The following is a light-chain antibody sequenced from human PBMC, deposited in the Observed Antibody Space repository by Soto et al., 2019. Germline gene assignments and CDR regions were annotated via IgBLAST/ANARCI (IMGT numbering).Light chain of an antibody. V-gene: IGLV1-44*01. CDR2: SNN. Sequence: QSVLTQPPSASGTPGQRVTISCSGSSSNIGSNTINWYQQLPGTAPKLLIYSNNQRPSGVPDRFSGSKSGTSASLAISGLQSEYEADYYCAAWDDSLNGPWVVFGGGTKLTVL. CDR3: AAWDDSLNGPWVV. J-gene: IGLJ2*01. CDR1: SSNIGSNT.